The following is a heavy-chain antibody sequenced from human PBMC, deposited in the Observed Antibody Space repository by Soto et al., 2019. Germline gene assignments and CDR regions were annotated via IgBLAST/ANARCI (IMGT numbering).Heavy chain of an antibody. Sequence: QVQLQESGPGLVKPSWTLSLTCAVSGDSITTNNWWGWVRQPPGKGRGRMGEVYHNGLTDYNPSRKSRVTMSVDTSKNQFSLKMTSVTAADTAIYYSARDAAVPGESDRFDYWGQGTLVTVSS. D-gene: IGHD6-19*01. CDR1: GDSITTNNW. J-gene: IGHJ4*02. CDR2: VYHNGLT. CDR3: ARDAAVPGESDRFDY. V-gene: IGHV4-4*02.